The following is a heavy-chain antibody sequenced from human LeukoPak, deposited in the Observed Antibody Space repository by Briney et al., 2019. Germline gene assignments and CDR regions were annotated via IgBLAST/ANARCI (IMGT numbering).Heavy chain of an antibody. D-gene: IGHD3-9*01. CDR1: GVTFSSYS. J-gene: IGHJ5*02. Sequence: GGSLRLSCAASGVTFSSYSMNWVRQAPGKGLEWVSSISSSSSYIYYADSVKGRFTISRDNAKNSLYPQMNSLRAEDTAVYYCARDLSYDILTPNWFDPWGQGTLVTVSS. CDR3: ARDLSYDILTPNWFDP. CDR2: ISSSSSYI. V-gene: IGHV3-21*01.